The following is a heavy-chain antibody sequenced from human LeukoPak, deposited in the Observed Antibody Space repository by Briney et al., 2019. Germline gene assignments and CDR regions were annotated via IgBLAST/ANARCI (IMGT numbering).Heavy chain of an antibody. CDR3: ARVHSGSYGYGMDV. D-gene: IGHD1-26*01. V-gene: IGHV4-34*01. Sequence: SETLSLTCAVYGGSFSGYYWSGIRQPPGKGLEWIGEINHSGSTNYNPSLKSRVTISVDTSKNQFSLKLSSVTAADTAVYYCARVHSGSYGYGMDVWGQGTTVTVSS. J-gene: IGHJ6*02. CDR2: INHSGST. CDR1: GGSFSGYY.